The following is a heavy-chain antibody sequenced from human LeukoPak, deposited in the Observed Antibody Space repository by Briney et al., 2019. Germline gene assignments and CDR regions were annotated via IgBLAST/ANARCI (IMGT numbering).Heavy chain of an antibody. CDR2: IYHSGST. CDR1: GYSISSGYY. D-gene: IGHD5-18*01. J-gene: IGHJ6*03. CDR3: ARAVDTAMVFDYYYYYYMDV. Sequence: SETLSLTCAVSGYSISSGYYWGWIRQPPGKGLEWIGSIYHSGSTYYNPSLKRRVTISVDTSKNQFSLKLSSVTAADTAVYYCARAVDTAMVFDYYYYYYMDVWGKGTTVTVSS. V-gene: IGHV4-38-2*01.